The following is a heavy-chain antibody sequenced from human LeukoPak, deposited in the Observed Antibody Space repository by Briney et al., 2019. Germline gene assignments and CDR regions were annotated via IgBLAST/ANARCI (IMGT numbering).Heavy chain of an antibody. J-gene: IGHJ4*02. D-gene: IGHD4-17*01. V-gene: IGHV3-48*03. CDR1: GFTFSSYE. CDR3: ARVSYGDYHVDY. Sequence: PGGSLRLPCAASGFTFSSYEMNWVRQAPGKGLEWVSYISSSGSTIYYADSVKGRFTISRDNAKNSLYLQMNSLRAEDTAVYYCARVSYGDYHVDYWGQGTLVTVSS. CDR2: ISSSGSTI.